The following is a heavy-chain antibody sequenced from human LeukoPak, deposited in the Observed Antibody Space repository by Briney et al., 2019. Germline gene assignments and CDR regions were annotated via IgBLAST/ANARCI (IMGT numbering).Heavy chain of an antibody. Sequence: GGSLRLSCAASGFTFSSYAMHWVRQAPGKGLEYVSAISSNGGSTYYANSVKGRFTISRDNSKNTLYLQMGSLRAEDMAVYYCARVSDSSGSYYFDYWGQGTLVTVSS. V-gene: IGHV3-64*01. CDR1: GFTFSSYA. J-gene: IGHJ4*02. CDR3: ARVSDSSGSYYFDY. D-gene: IGHD6-19*01. CDR2: ISSNGGST.